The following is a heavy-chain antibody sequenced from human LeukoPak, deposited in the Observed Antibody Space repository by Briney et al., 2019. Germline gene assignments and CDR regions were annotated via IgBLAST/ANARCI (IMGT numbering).Heavy chain of an antibody. CDR3: AKEGRAGGLDY. J-gene: IGHJ4*02. V-gene: IGHV3-48*01. CDR1: GFTFSSYS. CDR2: ISSSSSTI. Sequence: GGSLRLSCAASGFTFSSYSMNWVRQAPGKGLEWVSYISSSSSTIYYADSVKGRFTISRDNAKNSLYLQMNSLRAEDTAVYYCAKEGRAGGLDYWGQGTLVTVSS. D-gene: IGHD6-13*01.